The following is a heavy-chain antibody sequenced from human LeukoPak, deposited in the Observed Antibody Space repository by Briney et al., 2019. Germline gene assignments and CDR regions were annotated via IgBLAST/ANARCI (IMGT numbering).Heavy chain of an antibody. D-gene: IGHD2-2*01. J-gene: IGHJ5*02. Sequence: SETLSLTCTVSGGSISNYYWSWIRQPPGKGLEWIGYISYSGSTNYNPSLKSRVTVSVDTSKKQFSLKLSSVTAADTAVYYCARHRGPYCSGTSCYGPNNGFDPWGQGTLVTVSS. CDR3: ARHRGPYCSGTSCYGPNNGFDP. V-gene: IGHV4-59*08. CDR2: ISYSGST. CDR1: GGSISNYY.